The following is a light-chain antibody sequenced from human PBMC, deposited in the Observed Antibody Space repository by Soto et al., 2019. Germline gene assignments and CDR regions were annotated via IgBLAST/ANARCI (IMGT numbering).Light chain of an antibody. CDR1: SSDVGGYNY. Sequence: QSALTQPCSVPGSPGQSVTISCTGTSSDVGGYNYVSWYQQHPGIAPKLMIYDVGKRPSGVPDRFSGSKSGNTASLTISGLQAEDEADYYCCSYAGTYTPVAFGGGTKLTVL. J-gene: IGLJ2*01. V-gene: IGLV2-11*01. CDR2: DVG. CDR3: CSYAGTYTPVA.